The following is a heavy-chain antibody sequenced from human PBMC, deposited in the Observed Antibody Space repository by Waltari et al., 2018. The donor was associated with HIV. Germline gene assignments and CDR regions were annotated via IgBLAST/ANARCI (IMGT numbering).Heavy chain of an antibody. Sequence: QVQLVQSGAEVKKPWASAKVSCKASGYTFTTYYIHWVRQAPGQGLEWMGIINPSGGSTTYAQKFQGRVTMTRDTSTSTVYMELSSLRSEDTAVYYCARDSDYIDRKGAFDFWGQGTMVTVSS. V-gene: IGHV1-46*01. CDR1: GYTFTTYY. CDR3: ARDSDYIDRKGAFDF. CDR2: INPSGGST. D-gene: IGHD2-2*02. J-gene: IGHJ3*01.